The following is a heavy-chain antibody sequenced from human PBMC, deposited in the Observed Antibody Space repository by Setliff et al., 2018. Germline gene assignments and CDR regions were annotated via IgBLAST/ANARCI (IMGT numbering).Heavy chain of an antibody. D-gene: IGHD2-15*01. CDR3: ARDLVGYCSGGSCYDWDY. CDR1: GYTFTSYG. J-gene: IGHJ4*02. V-gene: IGHV1-18*01. CDR2: ISAYNGNT. Sequence: ASVKVSCKASGYTFTSYGISWVRQAPGQGLEWMGWISAYNGNTNYAQKLQGRVTMTTDTSTSTAYMELRSLRSDDTAVYYCARDLVGYCSGGSCYDWDYWGQGTLGTVPQ.